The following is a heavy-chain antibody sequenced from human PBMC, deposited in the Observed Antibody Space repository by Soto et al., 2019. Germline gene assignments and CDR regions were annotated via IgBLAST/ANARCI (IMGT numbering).Heavy chain of an antibody. D-gene: IGHD6-13*01. CDR3: ARDRSSWTSVLVAFDI. J-gene: IGHJ3*02. V-gene: IGHV3-23*01. CDR2: ISGSGYAART. Sequence: EVQLLESGGGLVQPGGSLRLSCATSGFTFINYALNWVRQAPGKGLEWVSTISGSGYAARTSYADSVKGRFAISRDNSRSTLYLQMNGLRADDSAVYYCARDRSSWTSVLVAFDIWGQGTLVTVSS. CDR1: GFTFINYA.